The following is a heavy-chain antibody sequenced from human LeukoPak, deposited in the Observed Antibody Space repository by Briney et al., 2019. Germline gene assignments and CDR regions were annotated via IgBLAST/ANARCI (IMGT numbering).Heavy chain of an antibody. CDR3: TAGYLPAANYYYYYYMDV. Sequence: SVKVSCKASGYTFTGYYMHWVRQARGQRLEWKGWIVVGSGNTNYAQKFQERVTITRDMSTSTAYMELSSLRSEDTAVYYCTAGYLPAANYYYYYYMDVWGKGTTVTVSS. CDR1: GYTFTGYY. V-gene: IGHV1-58*02. D-gene: IGHD2-2*01. J-gene: IGHJ6*03. CDR2: IVVGSGNT.